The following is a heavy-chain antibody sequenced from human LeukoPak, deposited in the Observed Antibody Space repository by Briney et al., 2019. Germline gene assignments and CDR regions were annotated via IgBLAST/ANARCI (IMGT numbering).Heavy chain of an antibody. CDR2: ISYTGTT. V-gene: IGHV4-61*10. CDR3: AREEHSRDWAAHFYYIDV. Sequence: PSQTLSLTCTVSGGSISSGSYYWSWIRQPAGKGLEWIGYISYTGTTIYNPSLQNRVTMFVDTSNNQLSLRLTSVTAADTAVYYCAREEHSRDWAAHFYYIDVWGKGTTVTISS. J-gene: IGHJ6*03. D-gene: IGHD6-19*01. CDR1: GGSISSGSYY.